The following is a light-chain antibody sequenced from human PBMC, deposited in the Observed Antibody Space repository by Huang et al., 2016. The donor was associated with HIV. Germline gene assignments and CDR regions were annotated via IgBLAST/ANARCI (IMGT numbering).Light chain of an antibody. V-gene: IGKV3-15*01. CDR3: QQYNNWPPWT. CDR2: GAS. CDR1: QSVSNN. Sequence: EIVMTQSPVTLSVSPGERATLSCKASQSVSNNLAWYQQKPGQAPRLLIYGASTRATGIPARFSGSGSGTEFTLTINSPESGDFAVYYCQQYNNWPPWTFGQGTKVEIK. J-gene: IGKJ1*01.